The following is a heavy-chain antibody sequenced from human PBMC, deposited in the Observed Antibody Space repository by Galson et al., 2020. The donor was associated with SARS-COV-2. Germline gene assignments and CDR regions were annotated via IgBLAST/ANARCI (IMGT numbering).Heavy chain of an antibody. J-gene: IGHJ4*02. Sequence: SETLSLTCTVSGGSISDFYWSWIRQPPGQGLEWIAFIYYNGITDYNPPLQSRATISADASKNQFSLKLSSLTAADTAVYYCARWNEGLDYWGQGTPVTIST. CDR3: ARWNEGLDY. CDR2: IYYNGIT. CDR1: GGSISDFY. V-gene: IGHV4-59*12. D-gene: IGHD1-1*01.